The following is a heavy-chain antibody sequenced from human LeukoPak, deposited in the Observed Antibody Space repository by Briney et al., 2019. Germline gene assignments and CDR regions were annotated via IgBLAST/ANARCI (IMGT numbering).Heavy chain of an antibody. V-gene: IGHV4-59*08. CDR1: GGSISSSY. D-gene: IGHD6-19*01. CDR2: IYYSGST. CDR3: ATWGIAVAGTFDY. Sequence: KPSETLSLTCTVSGGSISSSYWSWIRQPPGKGLEWIGYIYYSGSTNYNPSFKCRVAISVDTSKNQFSLKLSSVTAADTAVYYCATWGIAVAGTFDYWGQGTLVTVST. J-gene: IGHJ4*02.